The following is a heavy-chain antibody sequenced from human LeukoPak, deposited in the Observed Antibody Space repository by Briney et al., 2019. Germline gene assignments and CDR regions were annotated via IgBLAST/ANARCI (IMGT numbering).Heavy chain of an antibody. V-gene: IGHV4-59*08. D-gene: IGHD2/OR15-2a*01. J-gene: IGHJ4*02. Sequence: SETLSLICTVSGGSISSYYWSWIRQPPGKGLEWIAYISDIGSINYNPSLKSRVTISLETSKNQFSLKLSSVTAADTAVYYCAGHHPRNTVDFWGQGTLVTVSS. CDR3: AGHHPRNTVDF. CDR2: ISDIGSI. CDR1: GGSISSYY.